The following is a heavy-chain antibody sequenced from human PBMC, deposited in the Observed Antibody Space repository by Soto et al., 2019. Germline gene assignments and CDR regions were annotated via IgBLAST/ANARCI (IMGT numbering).Heavy chain of an antibody. CDR3: ARETYGDYVGYFDP. D-gene: IGHD4-17*01. Sequence: PSETLSLTCAVSGGSISSGNWWSWVRQSPRTGLEWIGEISHSGNTNHNPSLKSRVTISIDKSKNQFSLKLTSVTAADTAVYYCARETYGDYVGYFDPWGQGIQVTVSS. V-gene: IGHV4-4*02. CDR2: ISHSGNT. J-gene: IGHJ5*02. CDR1: GGSISSGNW.